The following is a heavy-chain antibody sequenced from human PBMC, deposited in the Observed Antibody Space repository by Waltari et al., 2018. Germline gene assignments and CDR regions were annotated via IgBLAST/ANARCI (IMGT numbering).Heavy chain of an antibody. V-gene: IGHV4-38-2*02. CDR3: ARGAYYDFWSGYPDAFDI. J-gene: IGHJ3*02. Sequence: QVQLQESGPGLVKPSETLSLTCTVSGYSISSGYYWGWTRPPQGKGLAWIGRVYLARSTYYNPSLKSRVTISVDTSKNQFSLKLSSVTAADTAVYYCARGAYYDFWSGYPDAFDIWGQGTMVTVSS. D-gene: IGHD3-3*01. CDR1: GYSISSGYY. CDR2: VYLARST.